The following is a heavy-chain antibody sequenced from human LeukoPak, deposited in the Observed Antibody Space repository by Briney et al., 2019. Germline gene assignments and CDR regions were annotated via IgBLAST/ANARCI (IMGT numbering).Heavy chain of an antibody. CDR2: INPNSGGT. CDR1: GYTFTGYY. J-gene: IGHJ6*02. V-gene: IGHV1-2*06. Sequence: ASVKVSCKASGYTFTGYYMHWVRQAPGQGLEWMGRINPNSGGTNYAQKFQGRVTMTRDTSISTAYMELSRLRSDDTAVYYCAREGDYYYYGMDVWGQGTTVTVSS. CDR3: AREGDYYYYGMDV.